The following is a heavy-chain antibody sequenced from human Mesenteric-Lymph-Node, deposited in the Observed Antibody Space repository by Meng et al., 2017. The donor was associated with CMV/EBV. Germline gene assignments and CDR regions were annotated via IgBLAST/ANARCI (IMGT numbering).Heavy chain of an antibody. CDR3: GRVMNGGAFDI. Sequence: GESLKISCAASGFTFSDYSVNWVRQAPGKGLEWVSSISSGSTYRYYADSVKGRFTISRDNAKNSLYLQMNSLRADDTAVYYCGRVMNGGAFDIWGQGTMVTVSS. D-gene: IGHD1-1*01. CDR1: GFTFSDYS. CDR2: ISSGSTYR. V-gene: IGHV3-21*01. J-gene: IGHJ3*02.